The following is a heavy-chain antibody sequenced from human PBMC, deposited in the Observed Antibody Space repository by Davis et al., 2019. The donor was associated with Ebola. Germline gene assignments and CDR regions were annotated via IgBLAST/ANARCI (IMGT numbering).Heavy chain of an antibody. V-gene: IGHV4-59*11. CDR2: IFYSGST. CDR1: GRSISSHY. Sequence: MPSETLSLTCTVSGRSISSHYWNWIRQPPGKGLEWIGYIFYSGSTNYNPSLKSRVTISVDRSKNHFSLKLTSVTAADTAVYYCARGDILTGGFDQWGQGTLVTVSS. J-gene: IGHJ4*02. D-gene: IGHD3-9*01. CDR3: ARGDILTGGFDQ.